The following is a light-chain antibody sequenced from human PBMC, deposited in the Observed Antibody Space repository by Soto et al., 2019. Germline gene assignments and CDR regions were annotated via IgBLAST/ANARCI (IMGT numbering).Light chain of an antibody. J-gene: IGLJ3*02. Sequence: QSVLTQPASVSGSPGQSIAISCTGTSSDVGGYNYVSWYQQHPGKTPNLMIYDVSNRPSGVSNRFSGSKSGNTASLTISGLQAEDEADYYFSSFSSRSTWGFGGGTKLTVL. CDR2: DVS. CDR3: SSFSSRSTWG. CDR1: SSDVGGYNY. V-gene: IGLV2-14*01.